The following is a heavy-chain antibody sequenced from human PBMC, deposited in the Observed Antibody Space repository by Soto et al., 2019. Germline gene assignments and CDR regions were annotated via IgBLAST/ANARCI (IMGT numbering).Heavy chain of an antibody. CDR2: IYPGDSDT. J-gene: IGHJ6*02. CDR1: GYSFTSYW. Sequence: GESLTLSCKGSGYSFTSYWIGWVRQMPGKGLEWMGIIYPGDSDTRYSPSFQGQVTISADKSISTAYLQWSSLKASDTAMYYCARQPPRYCSSTSCRNYYYGMDVWGQGTTVTVSS. V-gene: IGHV5-51*01. D-gene: IGHD2-2*01. CDR3: ARQPPRYCSSTSCRNYYYGMDV.